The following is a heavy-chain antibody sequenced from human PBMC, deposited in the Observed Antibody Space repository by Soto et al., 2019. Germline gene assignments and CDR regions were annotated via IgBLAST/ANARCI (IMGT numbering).Heavy chain of an antibody. V-gene: IGHV4-4*02. CDR1: GGSISSIKW. CDR3: TFRPDYFYVMDV. Sequence: QVQLQESGPGLVKPSGTLSLTCGVSGGSISSIKWWSWVRQPPGKGLEWIGEIYPSGSTKYNPSLKSRVTISVDKSKNQFSLKLSSVTAADTAVYYCTFRPDYFYVMDVWGQGTKVTVSS. CDR2: IYPSGST. J-gene: IGHJ6*02.